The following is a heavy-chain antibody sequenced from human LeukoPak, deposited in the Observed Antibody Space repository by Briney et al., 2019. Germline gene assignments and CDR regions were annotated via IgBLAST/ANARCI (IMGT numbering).Heavy chain of an antibody. CDR1: GLTFKDSY. J-gene: IGHJ4*02. CDR3: ARSPSGTEDFFDY. V-gene: IGHV3-11*01. D-gene: IGHD3-10*01. Sequence: GGSLRLSCGASGLTFKDSYMNWVRQAPGKGLEFVSHISGNGLTKYYGDSVRGRFTVSRDNAKNSLYLQMDSLRADDTAVYYCARSPSGTEDFFDYWGQGTLVTVSS. CDR2: ISGNGLTK.